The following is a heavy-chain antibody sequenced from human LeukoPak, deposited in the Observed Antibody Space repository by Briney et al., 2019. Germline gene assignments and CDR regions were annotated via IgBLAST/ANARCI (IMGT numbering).Heavy chain of an antibody. J-gene: IGHJ3*02. V-gene: IGHV4-39*01. CDR1: GGSLSSSSYY. Sequence: SETLSPTCTVSGGSLSSSSYYWGWVPQPPGKGLGWDGRNYYRGSTYYNPSLKSRVTISVDTSKNQFSLKLSSVTAADTAVYYCAIYREGTYGRAFDIWGQGTMVTVSS. D-gene: IGHD2-15*01. CDR3: AIYREGTYGRAFDI. CDR2: NYYRGST.